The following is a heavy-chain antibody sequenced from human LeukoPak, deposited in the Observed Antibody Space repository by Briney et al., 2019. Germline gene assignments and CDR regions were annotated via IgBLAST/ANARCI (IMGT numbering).Heavy chain of an antibody. Sequence: GGSLGLSCAASGFTFSSYGMHWVRQAPGKGLEWVAVISYDGSNKYYADSVKGRFTISRDNSKNTAYLQMNSLKTEDTAVYYCIGDMTSGSYWGGYWGQGTLVTVSS. V-gene: IGHV3-30*03. CDR2: ISYDGSNK. J-gene: IGHJ4*02. CDR1: GFTFSSYG. CDR3: IGDMTSGSYWGGY. D-gene: IGHD1-26*01.